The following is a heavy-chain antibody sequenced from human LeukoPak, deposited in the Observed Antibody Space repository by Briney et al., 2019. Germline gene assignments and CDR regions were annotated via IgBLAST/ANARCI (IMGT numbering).Heavy chain of an antibody. CDR3: ARDQGDYSSQIYYYYGMDV. Sequence: ASAKVSCKASGYTFTSYGISWVRQAPGQGLEWMGWISAYNGNTNYAQKLQGRVTMTTDTSTSTAYMELRSLRSDDTAVYYCARDQGDYSSQIYYYYGMDVWGQGTTVTVSS. CDR2: ISAYNGNT. D-gene: IGHD4-11*01. CDR1: GYTFTSYG. J-gene: IGHJ6*02. V-gene: IGHV1-18*01.